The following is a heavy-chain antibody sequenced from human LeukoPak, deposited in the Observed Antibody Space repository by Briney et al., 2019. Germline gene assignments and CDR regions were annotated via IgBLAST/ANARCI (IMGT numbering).Heavy chain of an antibody. CDR2: INHSGST. V-gene: IGHV4-34*01. D-gene: IGHD2-15*01. Sequence: SETLSLTCAVYGGSFSGYYWSWIRQPPGKGLEWIGEINHSGSTNYNPSLKSRVTISVDTSKNQFSLKLSSVTAADTAVYYCARGGDIVVVVAAPRMYYFDYWGQGTLVTVSS. CDR1: GGSFSGYY. CDR3: ARGGDIVVVVAAPRMYYFDY. J-gene: IGHJ4*02.